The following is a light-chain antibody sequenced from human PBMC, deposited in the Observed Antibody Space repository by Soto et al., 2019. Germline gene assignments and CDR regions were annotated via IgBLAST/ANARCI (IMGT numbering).Light chain of an antibody. J-gene: IGKJ4*01. CDR3: QQYKDLIT. V-gene: IGKV1-33*01. Sequence: DIQMTQSPSSLSASVGDRVTITCQASQDIRKNLNWYQQKPGKAPTLLIYGVSNLETGVPSRFSGSGSGTDFTLTITSLQPEDISTYYCQQYKDLITFGGGTKVEI. CDR1: QDIRKN. CDR2: GVS.